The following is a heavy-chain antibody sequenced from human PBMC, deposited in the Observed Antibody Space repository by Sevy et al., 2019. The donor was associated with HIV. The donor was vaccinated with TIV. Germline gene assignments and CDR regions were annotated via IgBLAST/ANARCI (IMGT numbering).Heavy chain of an antibody. CDR3: AKGGGALDGGLDV. CDR2: IYFSGST. J-gene: IGHJ6*02. CDR1: GGSISSSNYH. Sequence: SETLSLTCSVSGGSISSSNYHWSWIRQHPGKGLESIGYIYFSGSTYYNPSLASRVTISVDTSGNQIYLNLNSVTAADRAVYFCAKGGGALDGGLDVWGPGTTVTVSS. V-gene: IGHV4-31*03. D-gene: IGHD3-10*01.